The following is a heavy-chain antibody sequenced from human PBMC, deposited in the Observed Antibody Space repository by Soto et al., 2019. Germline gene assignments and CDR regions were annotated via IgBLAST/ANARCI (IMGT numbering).Heavy chain of an antibody. Sequence: EVQLVESGGGLVQPGRSLRLSCAASGFTFSSYTMNWVRQAPGKGLEWVSYISLSGSDMYYAGSVKGRFTISRDNAKNSLSLQMNSLRAEDTAVYYCVRDHIWSFDYWGQGTPVTVSS. V-gene: IGHV3-48*01. J-gene: IGHJ4*02. CDR2: ISLSGSDM. CDR3: VRDHIWSFDY. CDR1: GFTFSSYT. D-gene: IGHD3-10*01.